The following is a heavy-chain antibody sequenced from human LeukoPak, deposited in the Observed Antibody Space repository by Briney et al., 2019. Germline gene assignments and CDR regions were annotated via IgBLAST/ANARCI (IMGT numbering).Heavy chain of an antibody. CDR1: GFTFSSYA. CDR2: ISGSGGST. J-gene: IGHJ4*02. CDR3: ARDKVAWSYDILTGYPY. Sequence: PGGSLRLSCAASGFTFSSYAMSWVRQAPGKGLEWVSAISGSGGSTYYADSVKGRFTISRDNSKNTLYLQMNSLRTEDTAVYSCARDKVAWSYDILTGYPYWGQGTLVTVSS. D-gene: IGHD3-9*01. V-gene: IGHV3-23*01.